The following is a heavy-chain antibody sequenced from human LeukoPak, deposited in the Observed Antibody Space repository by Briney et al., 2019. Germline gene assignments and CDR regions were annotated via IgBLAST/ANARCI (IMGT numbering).Heavy chain of an antibody. V-gene: IGHV3-23*01. J-gene: IGHJ4*02. Sequence: GGSLRLSCAASGFTFSSYAMSWVRQAPGQGLEWVSAISGSGGSTYYADSVKGRFTISRDNSKNTLYLQMNSLRAEDTAVYYCAKRSEYYCSSTSCYVDYWGQGTLVTVSS. D-gene: IGHD2-2*01. CDR3: AKRSEYYCSSTSCYVDY. CDR1: GFTFSSYA. CDR2: ISGSGGST.